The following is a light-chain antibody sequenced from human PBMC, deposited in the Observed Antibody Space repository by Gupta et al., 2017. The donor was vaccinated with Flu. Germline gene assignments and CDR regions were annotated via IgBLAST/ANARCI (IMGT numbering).Light chain of an antibody. Sequence: QSALTQPASVSGSPGQSLTISCVGTSNDVGSYNRVSWYQHHPGKAPELIIFEGTKRPSGVSARFSGSKSGYTASLTVSGLQPEDEAHYYCCSYAGSSTFLFGGGTKLTV. CDR3: CSYAGSSTFL. J-gene: IGLJ3*02. V-gene: IGLV2-23*03. CDR2: EGT. CDR1: SNDVGSYNR.